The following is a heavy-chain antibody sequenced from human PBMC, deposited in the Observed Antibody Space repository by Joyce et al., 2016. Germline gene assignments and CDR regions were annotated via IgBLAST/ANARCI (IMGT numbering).Heavy chain of an antibody. Sequence: QVQLQESGPGLVKPSETLSLTCTVSGVSISGYFWSWIRQPAGKGLQWIGRIYPSVSTNYNPSLKSRVTMSVETSKDQFSLRLNSVTAADTAVYYCARDIGWFSSWGQETTVTVSS. D-gene: IGHD6-19*01. V-gene: IGHV4-4*07. CDR2: IYPSVST. CDR3: ARDIGWFSS. J-gene: IGHJ6*02. CDR1: GVSISGYF.